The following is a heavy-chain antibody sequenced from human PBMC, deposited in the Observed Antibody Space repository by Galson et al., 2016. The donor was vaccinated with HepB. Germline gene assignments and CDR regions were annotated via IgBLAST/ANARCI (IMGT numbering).Heavy chain of an antibody. V-gene: IGHV4-39*01. CDR2: FYYSGGT. D-gene: IGHD3-10*01. Sequence: SETLSLTCTVSHDSISSSSSYWAWVRQPPGKGLEWIASFYYSGGTYYNPSLKSRVTISVDTSKNQFSLRLSSVTAADTAVYYCARHMGRNVGGNWFDLWGQGSLVTVSS. CDR3: ARHMGRNVGGNWFDL. CDR1: HDSISSSSSY. J-gene: IGHJ5*02.